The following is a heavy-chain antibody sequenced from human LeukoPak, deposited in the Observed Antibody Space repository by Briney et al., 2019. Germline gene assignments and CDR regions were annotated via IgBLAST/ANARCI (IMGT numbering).Heavy chain of an antibody. CDR1: GGSVSTKNW. CDR3: ARGFHHTSFTGFDI. Sequence: SETLSLTCAGSGGSVSTKNWWSWFRQPPGKGLECIGEIFHSGSTSYNPSLKSRVIVSIDKSKNQFSLKLTSVTAADTAVYYCARGFHHTSFTGFDIWGPGTMVTVSS. V-gene: IGHV4-4*02. D-gene: IGHD2/OR15-2a*01. J-gene: IGHJ3*02. CDR2: IFHSGST.